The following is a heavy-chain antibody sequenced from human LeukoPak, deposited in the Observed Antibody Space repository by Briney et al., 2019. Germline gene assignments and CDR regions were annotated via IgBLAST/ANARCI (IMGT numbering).Heavy chain of an antibody. CDR1: GGSISSYY. CDR2: IYTSGST. J-gene: IGHJ4*02. Sequence: PSETLSLTCTVSGGSISSYYWSWIRQPAGKGLEWIGRIYTSGSTNYNPSLKSRVTMSVDTSKNQFSLKLSSVTAADTAVYYCARGDYYGSTYYFDYWGQGTLVTVSS. CDR3: ARGDYYGSTYYFDY. D-gene: IGHD3-10*01. V-gene: IGHV4-4*07.